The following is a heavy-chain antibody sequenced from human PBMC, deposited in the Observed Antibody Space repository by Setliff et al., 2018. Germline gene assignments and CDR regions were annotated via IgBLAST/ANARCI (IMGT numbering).Heavy chain of an antibody. CDR2: IYWNDDK. CDR1: GFSLSTSGVG. D-gene: IGHD3-3*01. CDR3: AQSRYDFWSGYYVMDV. V-gene: IGHV2-5*01. J-gene: IGHJ6*03. Sequence: ESGPTLVNPTQTLTLTCTFSGFSLSTSGVGVGWIRQPPGKALEWLALIYWNDDKRYSPSLKSRLTITKDTSKNQVVLTMTNMDPVDTATYYCAQSRYDFWSGYYVMDVWGKGTTVTSP.